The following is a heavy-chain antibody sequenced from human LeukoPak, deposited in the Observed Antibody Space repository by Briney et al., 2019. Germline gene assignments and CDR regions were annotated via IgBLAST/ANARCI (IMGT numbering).Heavy chain of an antibody. CDR2: ITPNSGGT. CDR3: ARGRGNSGIAAAGGRFDP. V-gene: IGHV1-2*02. CDR1: GYTFTTYN. Sequence: ASVKVSCKASGYTFTTYNIHWVRQAPGQGLEWMGWITPNSGGTNYAQKFQGRVTMTRDTSISTAYMEQSRLRSDDTAVYYCARGRGNSGIAAAGGRFDPWGQGTLVTVSS. D-gene: IGHD6-13*01. J-gene: IGHJ5*02.